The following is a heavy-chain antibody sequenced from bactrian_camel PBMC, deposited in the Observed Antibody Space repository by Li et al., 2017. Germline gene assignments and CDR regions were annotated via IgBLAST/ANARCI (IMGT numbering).Heavy chain of an antibody. CDR3: AEAPYRDGFSTRC. Sequence: VQLVESGGGSVETGGSLKLSCTTSGAPFDDGDMGWYRQAPGIECKLISTIVFGGSTFYSDSVKGRFTISHGKSKNTAYLQMNDLKPEDTAMYYCAEAPYRDGFSTRCRGQGTQVTVS. CDR2: IVFGGST. CDR1: GAPFDDGD. D-gene: IGHD4*01. V-gene: IGHV3S53*01. J-gene: IGHJ4*01.